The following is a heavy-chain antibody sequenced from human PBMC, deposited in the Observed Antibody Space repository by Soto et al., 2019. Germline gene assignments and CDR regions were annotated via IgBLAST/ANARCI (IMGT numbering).Heavy chain of an antibody. CDR2: IKQDGSEK. Sequence: GGSLRLSCAASGFTFSSYWMSWVRQAPGKGLEWVANIKQDGSEKYYVDSVKGRFTISRDNAKNSLYLQMNSLRAEDTAVYYCARVLGYGDYVLGAFGYWGQGTLVTVSS. CDR3: ARVLGYGDYVLGAFGY. CDR1: GFTFSSYW. J-gene: IGHJ4*02. V-gene: IGHV3-7*01. D-gene: IGHD4-17*01.